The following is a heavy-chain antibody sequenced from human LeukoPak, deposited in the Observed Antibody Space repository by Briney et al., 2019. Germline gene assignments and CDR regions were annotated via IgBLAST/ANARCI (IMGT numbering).Heavy chain of an antibody. D-gene: IGHD2-15*01. CDR2: ISAYNGNT. V-gene: IGHV1-18*01. Sequence: ASVKVSCKASGYTFTSYGISWVRQAPGQGLEWMGWISAYNGNTNYAQKLQGSVTMTTDTSTSTAYMELRSLRSDDTAVYYCARDGDIVVVVAAIDAFDIWGQGTMVTVSS. J-gene: IGHJ3*02. CDR1: GYTFTSYG. CDR3: ARDGDIVVVVAAIDAFDI.